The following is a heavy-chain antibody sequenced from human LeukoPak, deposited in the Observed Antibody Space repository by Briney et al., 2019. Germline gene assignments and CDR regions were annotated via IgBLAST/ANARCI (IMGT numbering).Heavy chain of an antibody. V-gene: IGHV3-33*06. CDR2: IWYDGSNK. Sequence: GGSLRLSCAASGFTFSSYGMHWVRQAPGKGLEWVAVIWYDGSNKYYADSVKGRFTISRDNSKNTLYLQMNSLRAEDTAVYYCAKDSRLQLWDHFDYWGQGTLVTVSS. CDR1: GFTFSSYG. D-gene: IGHD5-18*01. J-gene: IGHJ4*02. CDR3: AKDSRLQLWDHFDY.